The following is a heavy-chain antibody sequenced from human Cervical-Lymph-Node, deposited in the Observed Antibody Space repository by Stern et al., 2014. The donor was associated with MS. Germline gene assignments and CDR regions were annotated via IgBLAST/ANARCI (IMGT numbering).Heavy chain of an antibody. CDR3: ARIPYGDSYYYYYGMDV. V-gene: IGHV2-70*01. CDR2: LDWDDDK. CDR1: GFSLSTSGMC. J-gene: IGHJ6*02. Sequence: QVTLRESGPALVKPTQTLTLTCTFSGFSLSTSGMCVSWIRQPPGKALEWLALLDWDDDKYYSTSLKTRLTISKDTSKNQVVLTMTNMDPVDTATYYCARIPYGDSYYYYYGMDVWGQGTTVTVSS. D-gene: IGHD4-17*01.